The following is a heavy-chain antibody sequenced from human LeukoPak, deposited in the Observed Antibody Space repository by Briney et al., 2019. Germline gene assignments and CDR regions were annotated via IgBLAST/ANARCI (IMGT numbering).Heavy chain of an antibody. V-gene: IGHV3-30-3*01. CDR2: ISYDGSNK. CDR3: ARDLYR. CDR1: GFTFSSYA. J-gene: IGHJ4*02. Sequence: PGRSLRLSCAASGFTFSSYAMHWVRQAPGKGLEWVAVISYDGSNKYYADSVKGRFTISRDNSKNTLYLQMNSLRAEDTAVYYCARDLYRWGQGTLVTVSS. D-gene: IGHD1-26*01.